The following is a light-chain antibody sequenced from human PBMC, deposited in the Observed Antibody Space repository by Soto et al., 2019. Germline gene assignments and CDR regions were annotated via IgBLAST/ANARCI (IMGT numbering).Light chain of an antibody. CDR2: AAS. CDR1: QGISTF. CDR3: QQVNRYPWT. Sequence: DIQLTQSPSLLSASVGDRVTITCRASQGISTFLAWYQHQPGKAPKLLIYAASTLQSGVPSRFSGSGSGTEFSLTISSLQPEHFATYYCQQVNRYPWTFGQGTKVDI. J-gene: IGKJ1*01. V-gene: IGKV1-9*01.